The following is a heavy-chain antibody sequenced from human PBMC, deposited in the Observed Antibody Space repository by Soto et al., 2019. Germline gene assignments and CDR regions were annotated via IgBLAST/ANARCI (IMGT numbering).Heavy chain of an antibody. V-gene: IGHV1-8*01. D-gene: IGHD1-7*01. Sequence: ASVKVSCKASGYTFTSYDINWVRQATGQGLEWMGWMNPNSGNTGYAQKFQGRVTMTRNTSISTAYMELNSLRAEDTAVYYCAKDPDSLELPPTFVAHWGQGTLVTVSS. CDR3: AKDPDSLELPPTFVAH. CDR2: MNPNSGNT. CDR1: GYTFTSYD. J-gene: IGHJ4*02.